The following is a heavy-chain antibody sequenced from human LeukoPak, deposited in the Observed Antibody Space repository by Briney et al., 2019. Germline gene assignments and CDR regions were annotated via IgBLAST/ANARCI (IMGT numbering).Heavy chain of an antibody. V-gene: IGHV1-2*02. D-gene: IGHD3-22*01. CDR1: GYTFTGYY. Sequence: SVKVSCKASGYTFTGYYMHWVRQAPGQGLEWMGWINPNSGGTNYAQKFQGRVTMTRDTSISTAYMELSRLRSDDTAVYYCARGVGYYDSSGYYAGVDDAFDIWGQGTMVTVSS. CDR2: INPNSGGT. J-gene: IGHJ3*02. CDR3: ARGVGYYDSSGYYAGVDDAFDI.